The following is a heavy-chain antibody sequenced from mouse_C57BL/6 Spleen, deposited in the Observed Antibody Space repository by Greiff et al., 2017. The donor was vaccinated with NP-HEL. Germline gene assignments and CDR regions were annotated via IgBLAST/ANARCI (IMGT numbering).Heavy chain of an antibody. CDR3: ALYDGYSDY. D-gene: IGHD2-3*01. J-gene: IGHJ2*01. CDR1: GYTFTSYW. CDR2: IDPSDSYT. Sequence: VQLQQPGAELVRPGTSVKLSCKASGYTFTSYWMHWVKQRPGQGLEWIGVIDPSDSYTNYNQKFKGKATLTVDTSSSTAYMQLSSLTSEDSAVYYCALYDGYSDYWGQGTTLTVSS. V-gene: IGHV1-59*01.